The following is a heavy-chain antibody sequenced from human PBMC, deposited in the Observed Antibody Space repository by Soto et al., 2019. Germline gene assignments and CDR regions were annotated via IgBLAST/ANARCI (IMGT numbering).Heavy chain of an antibody. D-gene: IGHD3-3*01. Sequence: PSETLSLTCTVSGGSISSYYWSWIRQPPGKGLEWIGYIYYSGSTNYNPSLKSRVTITVDTSKNQFSLKLSSVTAADTAVYYCARGLARVSDFWSGYYHGGPGNWFDPWGQGTLVTVSS. V-gene: IGHV4-59*01. J-gene: IGHJ5*02. CDR2: IYYSGST. CDR1: GGSISSYY. CDR3: ARGLARVSDFWSGYYHGGPGNWFDP.